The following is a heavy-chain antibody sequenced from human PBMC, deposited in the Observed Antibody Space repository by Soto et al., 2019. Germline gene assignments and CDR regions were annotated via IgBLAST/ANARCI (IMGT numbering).Heavy chain of an antibody. CDR3: AKDRGLVLSFYFDY. Sequence: VQLVESGGGLVQPGRSLRLSCAASGFTFDDYAMHWVRQAPGKGLEWVSGSSWNSGSIGYADSVKGRFTISRDNAKNSLYLQMNSLRAEDTALYYCAKDRGLVLSFYFDYWGQGTLVTVSS. V-gene: IGHV3-9*01. CDR1: GFTFDDYA. CDR2: SSWNSGSI. D-gene: IGHD6-19*01. J-gene: IGHJ4*02.